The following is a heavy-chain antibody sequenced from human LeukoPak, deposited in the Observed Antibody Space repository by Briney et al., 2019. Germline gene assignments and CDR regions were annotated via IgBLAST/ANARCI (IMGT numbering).Heavy chain of an antibody. D-gene: IGHD3-22*01. Sequence: GRSLRLFCAASGFTFSSAWMSWVRQAPGKGLEWVGRIKRKTDGGTTDYGAPVKGRFTISRDDSETTLYLQINSLKAEDSAVYYCTTVGLSGYYDGNGYYYFDYWGQGALVTVSS. J-gene: IGHJ4*02. V-gene: IGHV3-15*01. CDR1: GFTFSSAW. CDR2: IKRKTDGGTT. CDR3: TTVGLSGYYDGNGYYYFDY.